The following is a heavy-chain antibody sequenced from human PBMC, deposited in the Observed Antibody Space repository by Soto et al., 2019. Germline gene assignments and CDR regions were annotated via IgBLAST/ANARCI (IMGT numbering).Heavy chain of an antibody. Sequence: GGSLRLSCAASGFTFSSYSMNWVRQAPGKGLEWVSYISSSSSTIYYADSVKGRFTISRDNAKNSLYLQMNSLRAEDTAVYYCARGPHYSKYPVWWFDPWGQGTLGTVS. D-gene: IGHD4-4*01. J-gene: IGHJ5*02. CDR1: GFTFSSYS. V-gene: IGHV3-48*01. CDR2: ISSSSSTI. CDR3: ARGPHYSKYPVWWFDP.